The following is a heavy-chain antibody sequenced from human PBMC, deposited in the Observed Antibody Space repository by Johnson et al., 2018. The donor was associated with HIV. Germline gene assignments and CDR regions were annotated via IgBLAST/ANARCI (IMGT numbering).Heavy chain of an antibody. Sequence: EVQLVESGGGLIQPGGSLRLSCVASGFTVSSNYMNWVRQAPGKGLEWVSFLYSDGSTYYADSVKGRFTISRDNSKNTLYLQMNNLRVEDTAVYYCAREGLVCSGGNCYGAAFDIWAQGTKVTVSS. CDR2: LYSDGST. D-gene: IGHD2-15*01. CDR1: GFTVSSNY. J-gene: IGHJ3*02. CDR3: AREGLVCSGGNCYGAAFDI. V-gene: IGHV3-53*01.